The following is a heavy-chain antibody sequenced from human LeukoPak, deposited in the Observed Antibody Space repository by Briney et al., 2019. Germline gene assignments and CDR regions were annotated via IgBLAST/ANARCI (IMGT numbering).Heavy chain of an antibody. Sequence: GASVKVFCKASGYTFTSYNMHWVRQAPGQRLEWMGWINAGNGNTKYSRKFQGRVTITRDTSASTAYMELSSLRSEDTAVYYCARFRSYYGQLFDYWGQGTLVTVSS. D-gene: IGHD3-10*01. CDR1: GYTFTSYN. J-gene: IGHJ4*02. V-gene: IGHV1-3*01. CDR2: INAGNGNT. CDR3: ARFRSYYGQLFDY.